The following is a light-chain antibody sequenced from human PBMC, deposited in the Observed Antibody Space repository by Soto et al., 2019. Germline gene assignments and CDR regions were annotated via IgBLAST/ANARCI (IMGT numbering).Light chain of an antibody. CDR2: GAS. V-gene: IGKV3-20*01. CDR3: QQYRSSPLT. CDR1: QSCSSY. J-gene: IGKJ4*01. Sequence: IVLTQSPGTLSLSPGERATLSCRASQSCSSYLAWYQQKPGQAPRLLRYGASSRATGTPDRFSGSGSGTDFTITISRLEPEDFGVYYCQQYRSSPLTFGGGTKVDIK.